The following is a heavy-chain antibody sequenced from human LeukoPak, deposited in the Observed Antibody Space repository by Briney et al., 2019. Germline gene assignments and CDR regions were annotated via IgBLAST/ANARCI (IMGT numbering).Heavy chain of an antibody. V-gene: IGHV3-53*05. Sequence: GGSLRLSCAASGFTFGNACMSWVRQAPGKGLEWVSAICFSGNTYYADSVKSRFTISMDSSKNTLYLQMNTLSAADAAVYYCWKAPVTTCSGAYCYPFDYWSQGTLVTVSS. CDR3: WKAPVTTCSGAYCYPFDY. J-gene: IGHJ4*02. CDR2: ICFSGNT. CDR1: GFTFGNAC. D-gene: IGHD2-15*01.